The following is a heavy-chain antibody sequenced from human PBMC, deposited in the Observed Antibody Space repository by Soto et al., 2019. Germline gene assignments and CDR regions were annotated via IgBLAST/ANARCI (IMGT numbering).Heavy chain of an antibody. D-gene: IGHD3-3*01. CDR3: ARGRAIFGVVIAGPGWFDP. CDR1: GGSFSGYY. V-gene: IGHV4-34*01. CDR2: INHSGST. J-gene: IGHJ5*02. Sequence: PSETLSLTCAVYGGSFSGYYWSWIRKPPGKGLEWIGEINHSGSTNYNPSLKSRVTISVDTSKNQFSLKLSSVTAADTAVYYCARGRAIFGVVIAGPGWFDPWGQGTLVTVSS.